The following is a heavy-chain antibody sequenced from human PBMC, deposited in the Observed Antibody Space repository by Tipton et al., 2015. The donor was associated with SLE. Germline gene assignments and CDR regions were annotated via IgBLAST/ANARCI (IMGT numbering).Heavy chain of an antibody. CDR3: TRDGGLSGAVDI. Sequence: RSLRLSCAASGFTFSSYAMHWVRQAPGKGLEWVAVISYDGSNKYYADSVKGRFTISRDNSKNTLYLQMNSLRAEDTAVYYCTRDGGLSGAVDIWGEGTMVTVSS. D-gene: IGHD4/OR15-4a*01. CDR2: ISYDGSNK. V-gene: IGHV3-30*04. CDR1: GFTFSSYA. J-gene: IGHJ3*02.